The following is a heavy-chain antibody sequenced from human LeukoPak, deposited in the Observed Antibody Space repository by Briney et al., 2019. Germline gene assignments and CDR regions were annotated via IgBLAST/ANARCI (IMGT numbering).Heavy chain of an antibody. Sequence: GGSLRLSCSASGFPFSSYAMHWVRQAPGKGLEYVSAISESGGSRYYADSVKGRFTISRDNSKNTLYLQMSSLRAEATAVYFCVRGYSFGPYGMDVWGQGTTVTVSS. J-gene: IGHJ6*02. D-gene: IGHD2-15*01. CDR3: VRGYSFGPYGMDV. CDR2: ISESGGSR. V-gene: IGHV3-64D*09. CDR1: GFPFSSYA.